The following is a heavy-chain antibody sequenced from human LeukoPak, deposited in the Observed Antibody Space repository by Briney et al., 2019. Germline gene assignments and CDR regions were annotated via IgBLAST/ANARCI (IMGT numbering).Heavy chain of an antibody. CDR2: INSDGSST. Sequence: GGSLRLSCTASGFTLSSYWMHWVRQAPGKGLVWVSRINSDGSSTGYADSVKGRFTISRDNSKNTLYLQMNSLRAEDTAVYYCAKDLWGQYFDYWGQGTLVTVSS. CDR1: GFTLSSYW. J-gene: IGHJ4*02. D-gene: IGHD3-16*01. CDR3: AKDLWGQYFDY. V-gene: IGHV3-74*01.